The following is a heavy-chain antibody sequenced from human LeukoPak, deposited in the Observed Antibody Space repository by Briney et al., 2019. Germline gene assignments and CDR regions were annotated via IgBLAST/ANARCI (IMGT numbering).Heavy chain of an antibody. CDR2: IYTSGST. Sequence: SETLSLTCTVSGGSISSYYWSWIRQPAGKGLEWIGRIYTSGSTNYNPSLKSRVTMSVDTSKTQFSLKLSSVTAADTAVYYCARGKGSRTYYDFWSVLPDWFDPWGQGTLVTVSS. V-gene: IGHV4-4*07. CDR3: ARGKGSRTYYDFWSVLPDWFDP. J-gene: IGHJ5*02. D-gene: IGHD3-3*01. CDR1: GGSISSYY.